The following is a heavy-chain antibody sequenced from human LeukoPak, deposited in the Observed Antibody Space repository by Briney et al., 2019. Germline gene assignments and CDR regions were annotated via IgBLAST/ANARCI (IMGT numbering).Heavy chain of an antibody. D-gene: IGHD3-16*01. Sequence: GGSLRLSCAASGFTFSRYSMTWVRQAPGKGLEWVSTISEGGDSAYYADSVRGRFTISKDNSRNTLYLQMNSLGAEDRAVYYCAKSMGDQNYDYWGRGTLVTVPS. CDR1: GFTFSRYS. CDR2: ISEGGDSA. V-gene: IGHV3-23*01. CDR3: AKSMGDQNYDY. J-gene: IGHJ4*02.